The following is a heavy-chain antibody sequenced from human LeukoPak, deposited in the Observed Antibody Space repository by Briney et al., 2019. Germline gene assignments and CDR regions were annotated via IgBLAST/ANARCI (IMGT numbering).Heavy chain of an antibody. Sequence: KAGGSLRLSCAASGFTFSDYYMSWVRQAPGKGLEWISDISSSSTYTNYADSVKGRFTISRDNTKNSLSLQMNSLRAEDTAIYYCARDRLGNGDFAYWGQGTLVTVSS. CDR1: GFTFSDYY. V-gene: IGHV3-11*05. J-gene: IGHJ4*02. CDR2: ISSSSTYT. CDR3: ARDRLGNGDFAY. D-gene: IGHD3-10*01.